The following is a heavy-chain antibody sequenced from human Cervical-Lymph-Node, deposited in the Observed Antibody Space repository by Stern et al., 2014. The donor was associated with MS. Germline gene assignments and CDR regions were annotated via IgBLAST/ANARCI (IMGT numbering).Heavy chain of an antibody. V-gene: IGHV2-5*02. CDR2: IYWDDDK. CDR1: GFSLSTSGLG. Sequence: VTLKESGPTLVKPTQTLTLTCTFSGFSLSTSGLGVGWIRQPPGKALEWLALIYWDDDKRCSPSLKSRLTITKDTSKNQVVLTMTNMDPVDTATYYCARTSLTMPWNYWGQGTLVTVSS. CDR3: ARTSLTMPWNY. J-gene: IGHJ4*02. D-gene: IGHD4/OR15-4a*01.